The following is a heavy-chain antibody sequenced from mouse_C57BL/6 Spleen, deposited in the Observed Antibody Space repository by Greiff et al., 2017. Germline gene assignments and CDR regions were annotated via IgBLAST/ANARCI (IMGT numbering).Heavy chain of an antibody. CDR3: ARTYYGNYGAMDY. CDR2: INPNNGGT. J-gene: IGHJ4*01. D-gene: IGHD2-10*01. V-gene: IGHV1-26*01. Sequence: VQLQQSGPELVKPGASVKISCKASGYTFTDYYMNWVKQSHGKSLEWIGDINPNNGGTSYNQKFKGKATLTVDKSSSTAYMELRSLTSEDAAVYYCARTYYGNYGAMDYWGKGTSVTVSS. CDR1: GYTFTDYY.